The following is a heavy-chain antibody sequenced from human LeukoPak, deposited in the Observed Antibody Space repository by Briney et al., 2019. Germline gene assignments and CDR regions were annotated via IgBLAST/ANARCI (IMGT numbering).Heavy chain of an antibody. D-gene: IGHD3-3*01. CDR2: IYYSGST. J-gene: IGHJ6*04. Sequence: PSETLSLTCTVSGGSISSYYWSWIRQPPGKGLEWIGYIYYSGSTNYNPSLKSRVTISVDTSKNQFSLKLSSVTAADTAVYYCARSLDYDFCPDVWGKGTTVTVSS. CDR1: GGSISSYY. CDR3: ARSLDYDFCPDV. V-gene: IGHV4-59*01.